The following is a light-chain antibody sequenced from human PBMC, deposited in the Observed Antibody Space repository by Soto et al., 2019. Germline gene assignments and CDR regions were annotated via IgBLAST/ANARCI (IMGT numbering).Light chain of an antibody. V-gene: IGKV3-15*01. J-gene: IGKJ4*01. Sequence: EIVMTQSPATLSVSPGETATLSCRASQSVSYNLAWYKQKPGQGPRLLIYGAFTRATGIPARFSGSGSGTEFTLTISSVQSEDFAVYYCQQYKNWPPLTFGGGTKVEIK. CDR1: QSVSYN. CDR3: QQYKNWPPLT. CDR2: GAF.